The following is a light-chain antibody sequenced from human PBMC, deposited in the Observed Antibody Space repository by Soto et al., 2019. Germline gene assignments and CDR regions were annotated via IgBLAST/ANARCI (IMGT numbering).Light chain of an antibody. Sequence: SYELTQAPSVSVAPGQTARITCGDIGSKTVHWYQQKPGQAPVLVVYDDSDPPSGIPDRFSGSNSGNTATLTITTVEAGDEAAYFCQVFDGNTDDVIFGGGTKLTVL. CDR3: QVFDGNTDDVI. J-gene: IGLJ2*01. V-gene: IGLV3-21*02. CDR1: IGSKT. CDR2: DDS.